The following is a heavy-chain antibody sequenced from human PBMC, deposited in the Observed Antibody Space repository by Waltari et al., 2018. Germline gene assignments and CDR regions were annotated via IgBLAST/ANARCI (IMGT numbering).Heavy chain of an antibody. CDR2: IRYDGSNK. Sequence: SCAASGFTFSSYGMHWVRQAPGKGLEWVAFIRYDGSNKYYADSVKGRFTISRDNSKNTLYLQMNSLRAEDTAVYYCAKGGGCGSGGSCYPRYYFDYWGQGTLVTVSS. D-gene: IGHD2-15*01. J-gene: IGHJ4*02. V-gene: IGHV3-30*02. CDR1: GFTFSSYG. CDR3: AKGGGCGSGGSCYPRYYFDY.